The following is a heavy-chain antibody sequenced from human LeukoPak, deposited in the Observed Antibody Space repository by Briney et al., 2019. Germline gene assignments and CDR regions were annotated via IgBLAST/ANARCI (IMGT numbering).Heavy chain of an antibody. V-gene: IGHV3-73*01. Sequence: PGGSLRLSCAASGFTFSGCAMHWVRQASGKGLEWVGRIRSKANSYATAYAASVKGRFTISRDDSKNTAYLQMSSLKTEDTAVYYCTNLWFGERGGDYWGQGTLVTVSS. J-gene: IGHJ4*02. CDR1: GFTFSGCA. D-gene: IGHD3-10*01. CDR2: IRSKANSYAT. CDR3: TNLWFGERGGDY.